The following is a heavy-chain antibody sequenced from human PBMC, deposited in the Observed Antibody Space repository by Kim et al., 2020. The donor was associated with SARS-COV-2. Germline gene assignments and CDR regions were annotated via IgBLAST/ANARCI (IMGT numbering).Heavy chain of an antibody. D-gene: IGHD3-10*01. CDR2: ISAYNGNT. CDR3: ATHQRVTMVQGVIVWGEYNWCDP. V-gene: IGHV1-18*01. CDR1: GYTFTSYG. Sequence: ASVKVSCKASGYTFTSYGISWVRQAPGQGLEWMGWISAYNGNTNYAQKLQGRVTMTTDTSTSTAYMALRSLRSDDTAVYYCATHQRVTMVQGVIVWGEYNWCDPWGQGTLVTVSS. J-gene: IGHJ5*02.